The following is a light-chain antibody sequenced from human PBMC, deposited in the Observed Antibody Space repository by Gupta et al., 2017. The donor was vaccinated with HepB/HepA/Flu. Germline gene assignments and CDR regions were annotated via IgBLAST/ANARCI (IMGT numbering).Light chain of an antibody. Sequence: QSLLTQSPSASGTAGQRVTISCSGSVSNIGSNFVYWYKHIPGTAPKVLINWNNCRPSGVPDRFSGSKSGTSASLDISGLRSDDEADYYCAAWDDSLSALVFGGGTKLTVL. J-gene: IGLJ3*02. CDR1: VSNIGSNF. CDR3: AAWDDSLSALV. V-gene: IGLV1-47*01. CDR2: WNN.